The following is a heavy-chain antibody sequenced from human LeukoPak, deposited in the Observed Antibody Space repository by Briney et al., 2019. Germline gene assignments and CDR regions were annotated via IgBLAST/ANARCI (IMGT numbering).Heavy chain of an antibody. V-gene: IGHV3-23*01. J-gene: IGHJ4*02. CDR2: ITGTGGST. Sequence: GGSLRLSCTASGFTFSSYAMGWVRQAPGKGLEWFSIITGTGGSTYYADSVKGRFTISRDNSKNTLSLQMNSLRAADTAVYYCAKAHIGSGSVYYFDYWGQGTQVTVSS. CDR1: GFTFSSYA. CDR3: AKAHIGSGSVYYFDY. D-gene: IGHD3-10*01.